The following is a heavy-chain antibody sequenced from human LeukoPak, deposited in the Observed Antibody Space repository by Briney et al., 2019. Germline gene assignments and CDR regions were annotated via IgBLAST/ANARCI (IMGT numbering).Heavy chain of an antibody. CDR2: IFPGDSDT. J-gene: IGHJ6*02. CDR3: ARGLGDYYYYAMDV. CDR1: EYSFTNYF. Sequence: GESLKISCKGSEYSFTNYFIAWVRQMPGKGLEWMGIIFPGDSDTRYSPSFQGQVTISADKSISTAFLQLSSLRASDTAIYYCARGLGDYYYYAMDVWGQGTTITVSS. V-gene: IGHV5-51*01. D-gene: IGHD3-10*01.